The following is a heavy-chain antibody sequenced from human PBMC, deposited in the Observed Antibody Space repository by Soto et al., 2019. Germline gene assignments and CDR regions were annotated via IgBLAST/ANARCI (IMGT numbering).Heavy chain of an antibody. J-gene: IGHJ4*02. D-gene: IGHD1-1*01. CDR1: NFSVLTSIYY. V-gene: IGHV4-39*01. CDR2: VYYTGTT. Sequence: SETLSLTCTVSNFSVLTSIYYWAWIRQPPGKGLEWVGTVYYTGTTYYNPSLQSRVTISIDTSKNQFSLNLNSVTAADTAVYYCARGRQKLEQGAGIDYWGQGTLVTVSS. CDR3: ARGRQKLEQGAGIDY.